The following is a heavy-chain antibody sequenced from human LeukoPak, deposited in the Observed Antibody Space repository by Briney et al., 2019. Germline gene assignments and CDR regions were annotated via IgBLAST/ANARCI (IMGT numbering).Heavy chain of an antibody. V-gene: IGHV1-2*02. CDR1: GYTFTGYY. D-gene: IGHD3-22*01. J-gene: IGHJ4*02. Sequence: ASVKVSCKASGYTFTGYYMHWVRQAPGQGLEWMGWINPNSGGTNYAQKLQGRVTMTTDTSTSTAYMELRSLRSDDTAVYYCARASPPPYYYDSSGYSAWFDYWGQGTLVTVSS. CDR3: ARASPPPYYYDSSGYSAWFDY. CDR2: INPNSGGT.